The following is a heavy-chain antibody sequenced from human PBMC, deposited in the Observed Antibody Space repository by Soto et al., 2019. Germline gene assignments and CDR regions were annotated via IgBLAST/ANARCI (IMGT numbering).Heavy chain of an antibody. Sequence: ASVKVSCKVSGYSFTDYHIHWVRQAPGQGLEWLGRINPKSGGTSTAQKFQGWVTMTTDTSISTASMELTRLTSDDTAIYYCARGDSTDCSNGVCSFFYNHDMDVWGQGTTVTVPS. CDR1: GYSFTDYH. V-gene: IGHV1-2*04. CDR2: INPKSGGT. D-gene: IGHD2-8*01. CDR3: ARGDSTDCSNGVCSFFYNHDMDV. J-gene: IGHJ6*02.